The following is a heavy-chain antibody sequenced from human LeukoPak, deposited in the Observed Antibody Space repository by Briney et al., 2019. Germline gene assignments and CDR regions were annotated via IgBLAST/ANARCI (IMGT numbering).Heavy chain of an antibody. D-gene: IGHD3-10*01. CDR3: ARSDGSGYFDN. CDR1: GFAVSSNH. J-gene: IGHJ4*02. CDR2: IFNGGST. V-gene: IGHV3-53*01. Sequence: GGSLRLSCAASGFAVSSNHMNWVRQAPGKGLEWVSVIFNGGSTYYADSVKGRFTISRDNSKNTLYLQMNSLRAEDTAVYYCARSDGSGYFDNWGQGTLVTVSS.